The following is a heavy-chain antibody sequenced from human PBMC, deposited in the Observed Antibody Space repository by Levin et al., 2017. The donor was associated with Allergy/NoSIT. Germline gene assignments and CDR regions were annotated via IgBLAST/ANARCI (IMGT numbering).Heavy chain of an antibody. CDR3: ARDKVRDYYDRGVLED. CDR2: ISYDETNK. J-gene: IGHJ4*02. D-gene: IGHD3-22*01. CDR1: GFTFSSYA. Sequence: GGSLRLSCAASGFTFSSYAMHWVRQAPGKGLEWVAVISYDETNKYYADSVKGRFAISRDNSKNTLYLQMNSLRAEDTAVYYCARDKVRDYYDRGVLEDWGQGTLVTVSS. V-gene: IGHV3-30*09.